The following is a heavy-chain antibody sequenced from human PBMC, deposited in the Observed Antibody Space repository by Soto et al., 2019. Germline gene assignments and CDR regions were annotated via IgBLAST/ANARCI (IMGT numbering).Heavy chain of an antibody. CDR2: INHSEST. Sequence: ASETLSLTCAVYGGSFSGYYWTWIRQPPGKGLEWIGEINHSESTNYNPSLKSRVTISGDTSKNQFSLKLSSVTAADTAVYYCARTVRTVTTFRNYDYYMDVWGKGTTVTV. CDR1: GGSFSGYY. D-gene: IGHD4-17*01. J-gene: IGHJ6*03. CDR3: ARTVRTVTTFRNYDYYMDV. V-gene: IGHV4-34*01.